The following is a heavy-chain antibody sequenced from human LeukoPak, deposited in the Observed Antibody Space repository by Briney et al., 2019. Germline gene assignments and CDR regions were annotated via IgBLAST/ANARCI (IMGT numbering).Heavy chain of an antibody. CDR1: GYTFTGYY. D-gene: IGHD3-22*01. CDR3: AREGTYYYDSSGLDY. Sequence: ASVKVSYKASGYTFTGYYMHWVRQAPGQGLEWMGWINPNSGGTNYAQKFQGRVTMTRDTSISTAYTELSRLRSDDTAVNYCAREGTYYYDSSGLDYWGQGTLVTVSS. CDR2: INPNSGGT. V-gene: IGHV1-2*02. J-gene: IGHJ4*02.